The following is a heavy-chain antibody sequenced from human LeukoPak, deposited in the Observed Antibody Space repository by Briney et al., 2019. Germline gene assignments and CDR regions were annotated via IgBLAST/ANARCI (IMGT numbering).Heavy chain of an antibody. CDR3: ARGPVAGTEGWFDP. Sequence: PSETLSLTCTVSGGSVSSGSYCWSWIRQPPGKGLEWIGYIYYSGSTNYNPSLKSRVTISGDTSKNQFSLKVSSVTAADTAVYYCARGPVAGTEGWFDPWGQGTLVTVSS. V-gene: IGHV4-61*01. J-gene: IGHJ5*02. D-gene: IGHD6-19*01. CDR2: IYYSGST. CDR1: GGSVSSGSYC.